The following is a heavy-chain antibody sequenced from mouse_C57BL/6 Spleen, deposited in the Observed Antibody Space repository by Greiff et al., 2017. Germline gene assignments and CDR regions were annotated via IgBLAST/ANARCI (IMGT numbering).Heavy chain of an antibody. CDR2: INPSTGGT. CDR3: APYGNSHWYFDV. J-gene: IGHJ1*03. D-gene: IGHD2-1*01. CDR1: GYSFTGYY. Sequence: EVQLQQSGPELVKPGASVKISCKASGYSFTGYYMNWVKQSPEKSLEWIGEINPSTGGTTYNQKFKAKATLTVDKSSSTAYMQLKSLTSEDSAVYYCAPYGNSHWYFDVWGTGTTVTVSS. V-gene: IGHV1-42*01.